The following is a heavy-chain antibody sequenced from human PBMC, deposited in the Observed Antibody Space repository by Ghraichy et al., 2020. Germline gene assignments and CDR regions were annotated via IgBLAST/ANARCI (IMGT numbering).Heavy chain of an antibody. CDR1: GFSLSTSGMC. CDR2: IDWDDDK. CDR3: ARMRTSTIFVGLGAFDI. D-gene: IGHD3-3*01. V-gene: IGHV2-70*01. Sequence: SGPTLVKPTQTLTLTCTFSGFSLSTSGMCVSWIRQPPGKALEWLALIDWDDDKYYSTSLKTRLTISKDTSKNQVVLTMTNMDPVDTATYYCARMRTSTIFVGLGAFDIWGQGTMVTVSS. J-gene: IGHJ3*02.